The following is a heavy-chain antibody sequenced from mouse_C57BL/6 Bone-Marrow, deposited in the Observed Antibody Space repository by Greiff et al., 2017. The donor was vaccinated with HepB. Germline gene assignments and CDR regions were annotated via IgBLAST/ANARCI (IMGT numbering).Heavy chain of an antibody. V-gene: IGHV2-6*01. CDR2: IWGVGST. CDR3: ATNYDEFAY. CDR1: GFSLTSYG. D-gene: IGHD2-4*01. J-gene: IGHJ3*01. Sequence: VQRVESGPGLVAPSQSLSITCTVSGFSLTSYGVDWVRQSPGKGLEWLGVIWGVGSTNYNSALKSRLSISKDNSKSQVFLKMNSLQTDDTAMYYCATNYDEFAYWGQGTLVTVSA.